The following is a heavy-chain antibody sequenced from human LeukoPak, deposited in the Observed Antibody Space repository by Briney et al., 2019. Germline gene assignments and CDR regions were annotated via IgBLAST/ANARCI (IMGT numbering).Heavy chain of an antibody. V-gene: IGHV3-11*01. CDR2: ISSSGSTM. CDR1: GFTFDDNG. D-gene: IGHD1-26*01. Sequence: GGSLRLSCAASGFTFDDNGMSWVRQAPGKGLEWVSFISSSGSTMSYADSVMGRFTISRDNAKNSLFLQMNSLRAEDTAVYYCARRVMGNSDYWGQGTLVTVSS. CDR3: ARRVMGNSDY. J-gene: IGHJ4*02.